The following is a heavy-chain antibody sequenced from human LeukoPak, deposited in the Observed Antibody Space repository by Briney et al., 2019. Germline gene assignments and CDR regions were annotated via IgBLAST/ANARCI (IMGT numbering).Heavy chain of an antibody. D-gene: IGHD1-26*01. J-gene: IGHJ4*02. V-gene: IGHV4-39*01. CDR3: ARRTSNPVGAIDY. Sequence: SETLSLTCIVSGGSISNSSYYWGWIRQPPGRGLEWIGSISYSGTYYNPSLKSRLTISVDTSKNHFSLNLRSVTAADTAVYYCARRTSNPVGAIDYWGQGTLVTVSS. CDR1: GGSISNSSYY. CDR2: ISYSGT.